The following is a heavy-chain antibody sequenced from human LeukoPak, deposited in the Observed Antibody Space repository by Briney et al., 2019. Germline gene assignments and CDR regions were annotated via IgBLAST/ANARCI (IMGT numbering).Heavy chain of an antibody. CDR3: ARGSAAARNGFDI. D-gene: IGHD6-13*01. CDR1: GFTFSSYW. CDR2: INGDGSSI. J-gene: IGHJ3*02. V-gene: IGHV3-74*01. Sequence: GGSLRLSCAASGFTFSSYWMHWVRQAPGKGLVWVSRINGDGSSINYVDSVKGRFTISRDNAKNTLYLQMSSLRGEDTAVYYCARGSAAARNGFDIWGQGTMVTVPS.